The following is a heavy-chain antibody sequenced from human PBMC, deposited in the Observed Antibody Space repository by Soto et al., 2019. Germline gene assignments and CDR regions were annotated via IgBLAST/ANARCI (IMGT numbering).Heavy chain of an antibody. V-gene: IGHV3-23*01. Sequence: EVHLLESGGGLVQPGGSLRLSCAASGFTFSNYAMTWVRQAPGKGLEWVSVISGTGGGTNNADSAKGRFTTSRDNSKNTLYLQMNSLRAEDTAVYYCETRAFYGSGIPNYYGMDVWGQGTEVTVSS. J-gene: IGHJ6*02. D-gene: IGHD3-10*01. CDR2: ISGTGGGT. CDR3: ETRAFYGSGIPNYYGMDV. CDR1: GFTFSNYA.